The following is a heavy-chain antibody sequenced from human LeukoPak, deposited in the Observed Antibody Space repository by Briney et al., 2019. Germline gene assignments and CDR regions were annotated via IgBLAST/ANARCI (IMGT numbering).Heavy chain of an antibody. V-gene: IGHV1-2*02. D-gene: IGHD3-16*01. CDR2: INPNSGGT. CDR3: ARASFWESPINWFAP. Sequence: ASVKVSCKASGYTFTGYYMHWVRQAPGQGLEWMGWINPNSGGTNYAQKFQGRVTMTRDTSISTAYMELSRLTSDDTAAYYCARASFWESPINWFAPWGQGTLVTVSS. J-gene: IGHJ5*02. CDR1: GYTFTGYY.